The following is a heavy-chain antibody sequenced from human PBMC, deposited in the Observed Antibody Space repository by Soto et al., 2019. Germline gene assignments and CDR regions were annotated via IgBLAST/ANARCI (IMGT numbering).Heavy chain of an antibody. D-gene: IGHD6-19*01. CDR2: TYYRSKWYN. Sequence: SQTLSLTCAISGDSVSSNSAAWNWIRQSPSRGLEWLGRTYYRSKWYNDYAVSVKSRITINPDTSKNQFSLQLNSVTPEDTAVYYGAREKSGWYGGYYYYYGMDVWGQGTTVTVS. V-gene: IGHV6-1*01. CDR1: GDSVSSNSAA. J-gene: IGHJ6*02. CDR3: AREKSGWYGGYYYYYGMDV.